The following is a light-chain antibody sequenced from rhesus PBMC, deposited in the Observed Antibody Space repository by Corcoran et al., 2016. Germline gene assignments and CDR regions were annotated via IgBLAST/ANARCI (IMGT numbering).Light chain of an antibody. J-gene: IGKJ2*01. CDR2: DAS. Sequence: DIQMTQSPSSLSASVGDTVTITCRASQGISRYLNWFQQKPGKAPKLLIYDASSLESGVPSRFSGSGSGTAFTLTISSLQTEDFAAYYCLQHNSYPYSFGQGTKVEIK. V-gene: IGKV1-28*03. CDR1: QGISRY. CDR3: LQHNSYPYS.